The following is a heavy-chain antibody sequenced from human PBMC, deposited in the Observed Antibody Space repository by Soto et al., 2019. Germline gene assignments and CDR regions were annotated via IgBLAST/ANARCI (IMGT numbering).Heavy chain of an antibody. V-gene: IGHV2-5*02. CDR3: AHSVSPRVFDH. J-gene: IGHJ4*02. Sequence: QITLKESGPTLVNHTQTLTLTCTFSGFSLTTRGLGVGWVRQPPGKALEWLALIYWDDDKRYSPSLKSRLTISKDTSKNQVVLTMTNMDPVDTATYYCAHSVSPRVFDHWGQGTLVTVSS. CDR2: IYWDDDK. CDR1: GFSLTTRGLG.